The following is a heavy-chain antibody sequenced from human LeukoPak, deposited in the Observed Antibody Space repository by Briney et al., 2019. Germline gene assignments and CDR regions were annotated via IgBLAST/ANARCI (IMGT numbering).Heavy chain of an antibody. CDR2: IIPILGIA. CDR3: AGGGAAATFDY. Sequence: WASVKVSCKASGGTFSSYAIGWVRQAPGQGLEWMGRIIPILGIANYAQKFQGRVTITADKSTSTAYMELSSLRSEDTAVYYCAGGGAAATFDYWGQGTLVTVSS. J-gene: IGHJ4*02. CDR1: GGTFSSYA. V-gene: IGHV1-69*04. D-gene: IGHD6-13*01.